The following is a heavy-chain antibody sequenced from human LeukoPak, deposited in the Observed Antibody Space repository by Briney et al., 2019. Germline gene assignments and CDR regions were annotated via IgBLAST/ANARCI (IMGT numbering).Heavy chain of an antibody. CDR3: ARTGYCSCGSCYSGDWFDP. Sequence: GASVKVSCKASGYTFTSYGISWVRQAPGQGLEWRGWISAYNGNTNYAQKLQGRVTMTTDTSTSTAYMELRSLRSDDTAVYYRARTGYCSCGSCYSGDWFDPWGQGTLVTVSS. J-gene: IGHJ5*02. V-gene: IGHV1-18*01. CDR1: GYTFTSYG. CDR2: ISAYNGNT. D-gene: IGHD2-15*01.